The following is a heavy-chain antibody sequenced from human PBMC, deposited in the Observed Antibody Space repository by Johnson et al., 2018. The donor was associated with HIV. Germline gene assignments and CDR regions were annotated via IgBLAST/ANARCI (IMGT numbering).Heavy chain of an antibody. Sequence: VQLVESGGGLVQPGGSLKLSCAAYGFTFSGSAMHWVRQASGKGLEWVGRIRSKANSHATAYAVSVKGRFTISRDDSKNMAYLQMNSLKTEDTAVYYCTREGYGSGYHETDAFDIWDQGTMVTVSS. J-gene: IGHJ3*02. CDR1: GFTFSGSA. V-gene: IGHV3-73*01. CDR3: TREGYGSGYHETDAFDI. D-gene: IGHD3-22*01. CDR2: IRSKANSHAT.